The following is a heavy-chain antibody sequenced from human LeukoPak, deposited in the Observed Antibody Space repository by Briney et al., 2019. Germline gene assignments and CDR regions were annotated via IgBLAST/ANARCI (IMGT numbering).Heavy chain of an antibody. D-gene: IGHD3-22*01. J-gene: IGHJ4*02. Sequence: SVKVSCKASGGTFSSYAISWVRQAPGQGLEWMGGIIPIFGTANYAQKFQGRVTITADESTSTAYMELSSLRSEDTAVYYCARERDSSGYPDYWGQGTLVTVSS. V-gene: IGHV1-69*13. CDR3: ARERDSSGYPDY. CDR2: IIPIFGTA. CDR1: GGTFSSYA.